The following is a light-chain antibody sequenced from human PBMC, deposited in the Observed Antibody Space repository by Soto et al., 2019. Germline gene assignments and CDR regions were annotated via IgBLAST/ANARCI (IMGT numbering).Light chain of an antibody. Sequence: LPMSQSPSTMYASVQDQVTIYYRPSQTISNWLAWYQQKPGKAPKLLIYAASTLQSGVPSRFSGSGSGTDFTLTISSLQPEDFATYYCQQLNSYPLTFGGGTKVDIK. J-gene: IGKJ4*01. CDR2: AAS. CDR1: QTISNW. CDR3: QQLNSYPLT. V-gene: IGKV1-9*01.